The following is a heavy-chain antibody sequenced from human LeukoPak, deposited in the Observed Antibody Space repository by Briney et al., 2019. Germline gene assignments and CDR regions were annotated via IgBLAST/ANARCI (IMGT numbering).Heavy chain of an antibody. Sequence: GGSLRLSCAASGFTFSNYGMHWVRQAPGKGLEWVAFIRYDGSSKYYADSVKGRFTISRDSSKTTLYLQMNGLKSEDTAVYYCASGGYDILTASGYWGQGTLVTVSS. J-gene: IGHJ4*02. D-gene: IGHD3-9*01. CDR2: IRYDGSSK. CDR1: GFTFSNYG. V-gene: IGHV3-30*02. CDR3: ASGGYDILTASGY.